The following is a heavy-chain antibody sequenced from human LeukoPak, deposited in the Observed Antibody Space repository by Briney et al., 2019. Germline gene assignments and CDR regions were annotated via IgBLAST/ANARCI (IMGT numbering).Heavy chain of an antibody. CDR2: IYHSGST. D-gene: IGHD5-24*01. J-gene: IGHJ4*02. CDR1: GYSISSGYY. CDR3: ARELQSLDY. Sequence: SETLSLTCSVSGYSISSGYYWGWIRQPPGKGLEWIGSIYHSGSTYYNPSLKSRVTISVDTSKNQFSLKLSSVTAADTAVYYCARELQSLDYWGQGTLVTVSS. V-gene: IGHV4-38-2*02.